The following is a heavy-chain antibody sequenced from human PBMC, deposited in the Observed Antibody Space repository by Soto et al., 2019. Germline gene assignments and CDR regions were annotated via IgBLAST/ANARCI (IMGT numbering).Heavy chain of an antibody. Sequence: QVQLQESGPGLVKPSQTLSLTCTVSGGSISSGGYYWSWIRQHPGKGLEWIGYIYYSGSTYYNPSHNSRVTISVDTSKNQFSLKLSSVTAADTAVYYCASHPRWLAPYFDYWGQGTLVTVSS. V-gene: IGHV4-31*03. CDR1: GGSISSGGYY. D-gene: IGHD6-19*01. CDR3: ASHPRWLAPYFDY. CDR2: IYYSGST. J-gene: IGHJ4*02.